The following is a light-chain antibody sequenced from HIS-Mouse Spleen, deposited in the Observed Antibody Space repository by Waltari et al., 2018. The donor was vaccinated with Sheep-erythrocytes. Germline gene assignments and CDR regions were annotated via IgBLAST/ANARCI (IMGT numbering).Light chain of an antibody. CDR3: CSYAGSYNHV. J-gene: IGLJ1*01. CDR1: SSDVGGYQH. V-gene: IGLV2-11*01. Sequence: QSALTQPRSVSGSPGQSVTISCTGTSSDVGGYQHVSWYQQHPGKAPKLMIYDVSKRPSGVPDRFSGSKSGNTASLTISGLQAEDEADYYCCSYAGSYNHVFATGTKVTVL. CDR2: DVS.